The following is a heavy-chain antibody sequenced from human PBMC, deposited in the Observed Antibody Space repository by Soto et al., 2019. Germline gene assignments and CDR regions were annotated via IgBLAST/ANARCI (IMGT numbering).Heavy chain of an antibody. CDR1: GGSISSSSYY. J-gene: IGHJ4*02. CDR3: ARGASITIFGVVTRHFDY. D-gene: IGHD3-3*01. CDR2: IYYSGST. V-gene: IGHV4-39*01. Sequence: SETLSLTCTVSGGSISSSSYYWGWIRQPPGKGLEWIGSIYYSGSTYYNPSLKSRVTISVDTSKNQFSLKLSSVTAADTAVYYCARGASITIFGVVTRHFDYWGQGTLVTVSS.